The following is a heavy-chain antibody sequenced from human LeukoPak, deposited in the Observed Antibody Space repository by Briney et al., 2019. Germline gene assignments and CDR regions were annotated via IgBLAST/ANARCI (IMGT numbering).Heavy chain of an antibody. CDR2: IRNKANSYTT. D-gene: IGHD4-11*01. CDR1: GFTFSDHY. Sequence: PGGSLRLSCAASGFTFSDHYMDWVRQAPGQGLEWVGRIRNKANSYTTEYAASVRGRFTISRDDSKNSLYLQLSSLKTDDTAVYYCTRSTGDWGQGTLVTVSS. J-gene: IGHJ4*02. V-gene: IGHV3-72*01. CDR3: TRSTGD.